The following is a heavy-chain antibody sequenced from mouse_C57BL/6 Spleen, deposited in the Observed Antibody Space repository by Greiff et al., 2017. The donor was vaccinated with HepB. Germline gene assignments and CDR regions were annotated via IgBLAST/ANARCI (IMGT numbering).Heavy chain of an antibody. CDR2: IYPGDGDT. D-gene: IGHD2-1*01. Sequence: QVHVKQSGPELVKPGASVKISCKASGYAFSSSWMNWVKQRPGKGLEWIGRIYPGDGDTNYNGKFKGKATLTADKSSSTAYMQLSSLTSEDSAVYFCASYGNFYYAMDYWGQGTSVTVSS. CDR1: GYAFSSSW. V-gene: IGHV1-82*01. J-gene: IGHJ4*01. CDR3: ASYGNFYYAMDY.